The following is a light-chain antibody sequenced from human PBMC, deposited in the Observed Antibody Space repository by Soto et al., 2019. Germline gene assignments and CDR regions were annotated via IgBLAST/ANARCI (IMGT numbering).Light chain of an antibody. J-gene: IGKJ3*01. CDR2: ATS. Sequence: EIVLTQSPGTLSLSLGERATLSCRASESVNSNFLAWYQQKPGQGPRLLIYATSGRATGIPDRFSGGGSGTDFTLTISRLEPEDFAVYYCQHYGSSLIFTFGPGTKVEIK. CDR1: ESVNSNF. CDR3: QHYGSSLIFT. V-gene: IGKV3-20*01.